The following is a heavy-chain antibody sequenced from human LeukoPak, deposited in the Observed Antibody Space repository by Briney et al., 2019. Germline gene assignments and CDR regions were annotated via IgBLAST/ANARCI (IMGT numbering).Heavy chain of an antibody. CDR1: GFTFSSYG. CDR2: ISYDGSNK. CDR3: ARGRGYCSGGSCLRFDQ. V-gene: IGHV3-30*19. J-gene: IGHJ4*02. Sequence: GGSLRLSCAASGFTFSSYGMHWVRQAPGKGLEWVAAISYDGSNKYYGDSVKGRFTVSRDNSKNTLYLQMNSLRAEDTAMYYCARGRGYCSGGSCLRFDQWGQGTLVTVSS. D-gene: IGHD2-15*01.